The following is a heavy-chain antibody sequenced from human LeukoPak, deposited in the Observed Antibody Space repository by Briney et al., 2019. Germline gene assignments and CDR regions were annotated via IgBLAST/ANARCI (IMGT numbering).Heavy chain of an antibody. V-gene: IGHV3-30-3*01. D-gene: IGHD6-19*01. CDR1: GFTFSSYA. Sequence: GRSLRLSCAASGFTFSSYAKHWVRQAPGKGLEWVAVISYDGSNKYYADSVKGRFTISRDNSKNTLYLQMNSLRAEDTAVYYCARDAGWVAGIISPYFDYWGQGTLVTVSS. CDR3: ARDAGWVAGIISPYFDY. CDR2: ISYDGSNK. J-gene: IGHJ4*02.